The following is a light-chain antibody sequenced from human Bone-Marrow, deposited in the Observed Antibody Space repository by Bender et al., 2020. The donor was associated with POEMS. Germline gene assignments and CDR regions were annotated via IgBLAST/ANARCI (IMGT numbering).Light chain of an antibody. V-gene: IGLV3-1*01. Sequence: SYELTQPPSVSVSPGQTATITCSGDKLGEKYASWYRQRPGQSPVLIIYQDNKRPSGIPERVSGSTSGNTATLTISGTEAMDEADYYCQAWDSSVVFGGGTKLTVL. J-gene: IGLJ3*02. CDR1: KLGEKY. CDR3: QAWDSSVV. CDR2: QDN.